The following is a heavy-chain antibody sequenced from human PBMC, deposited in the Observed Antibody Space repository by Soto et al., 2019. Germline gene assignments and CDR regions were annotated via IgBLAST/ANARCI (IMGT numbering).Heavy chain of an antibody. Sequence: QVQLVESGGGVVQPGRSLRLSCAASGFPFTSYSMHWVREGPDKGLEWVAIISYDGSDKYYADSVKGRFTISRDNSKNTLYLQMNSLRPEDTALYYCVGGQYYFDSGPGNPGHRLL. D-gene: IGHD3-10*01. CDR2: ISYDGSDK. V-gene: IGHV3-30*03. CDR3: VGGQYYFDS. J-gene: IGHJ4*02. CDR1: GFPFTSYS.